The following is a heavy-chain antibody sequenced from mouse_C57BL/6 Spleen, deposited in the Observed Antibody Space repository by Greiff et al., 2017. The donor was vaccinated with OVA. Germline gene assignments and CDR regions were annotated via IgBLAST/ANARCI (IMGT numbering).Heavy chain of an antibody. Sequence: QVQLQQSGPELVKPGASVKISCKASGYAFSSSWMNWVKQRPGKGLEWIGRIYPGDGGTNYNGKFKGQATLTADKSSSTAYMQLSSLTSEDSAVYFCARGGRDYAMDYWGQGTSVTVSS. V-gene: IGHV1-82*01. D-gene: IGHD3-3*01. CDR2: IYPGDGGT. J-gene: IGHJ4*01. CDR3: ARGGRDYAMDY. CDR1: GYAFSSSW.